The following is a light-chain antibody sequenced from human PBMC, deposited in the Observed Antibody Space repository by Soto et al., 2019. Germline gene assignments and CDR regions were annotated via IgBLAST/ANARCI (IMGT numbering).Light chain of an antibody. CDR2: GAS. Sequence: EIVLTQSPSTLSLSPGERATLSCRASQSVSSNLAWYQQKPGQAPRLLIYGASSRATGIPDRFSGSGSGTDFTLTISRLEPEDFAVYYCQQYGSSTRTFGQGTKVDI. J-gene: IGKJ1*01. CDR1: QSVSSN. CDR3: QQYGSSTRT. V-gene: IGKV3-20*01.